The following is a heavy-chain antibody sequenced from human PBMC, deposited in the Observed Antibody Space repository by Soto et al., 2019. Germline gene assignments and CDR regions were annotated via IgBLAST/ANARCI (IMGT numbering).Heavy chain of an antibody. CDR3: AKAWGVFAP. J-gene: IGHJ5*02. Sequence: EVQVLESGGGVVHPGGSLRLSCAASGFTFRSYTMSWFRQAPGKGPEWVSSISGSDGSTYYADPVKGRLTISRDKSKNTISLQMDSLRADDTAVYYCAKAWGVFAPWGQGTLVTVSS. D-gene: IGHD3-16*01. CDR2: ISGSDGST. V-gene: IGHV3-23*01. CDR1: GFTFRSYT.